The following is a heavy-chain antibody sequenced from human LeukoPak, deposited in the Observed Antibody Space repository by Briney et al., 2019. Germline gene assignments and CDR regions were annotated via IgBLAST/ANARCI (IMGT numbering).Heavy chain of an antibody. D-gene: IGHD6-13*01. CDR3: AREHSSSSWPPATDY. V-gene: IGHV7-4-1*02. CDR2: INTNTGNP. Sequence: RASVKVSCKASGYTFTSYAMNWVRQAPGQGLEWMGWINTNTGNPTYAQGFTGRFVFSLDTSVSTAYLQISSLKAEDTAVYYCAREHSSSSWPPATDYWGQGTLVTVSS. J-gene: IGHJ4*02. CDR1: GYTFTSYA.